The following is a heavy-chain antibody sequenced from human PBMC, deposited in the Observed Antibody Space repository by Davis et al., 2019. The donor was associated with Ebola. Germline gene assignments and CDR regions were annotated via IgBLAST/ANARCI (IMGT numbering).Heavy chain of an antibody. CDR2: ISADGGKT. V-gene: IGHV3-43*02. J-gene: IGHJ4*02. CDR3: VKLIGRDYYKGDY. CDR1: GFTVSSNY. Sequence: GESLKISCAASGFTVSSNYMSWVRQAPGKGLEWVSLISADGGKTYYADSVKGRFTIARDNSNNSLFLQMTSLRTEDTALYYCVKLIGRDYYKGDYWGQGTLVTVSS. D-gene: IGHD3-3*01.